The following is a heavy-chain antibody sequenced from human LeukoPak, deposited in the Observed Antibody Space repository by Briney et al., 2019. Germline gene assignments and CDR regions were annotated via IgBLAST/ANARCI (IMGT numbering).Heavy chain of an antibody. V-gene: IGHV4-59*01. J-gene: IGHJ4*02. CDR2: IYYSGST. CDR3: ARGGDCSGGSCYSD. CDR1: GGSISSYY. D-gene: IGHD2-15*01. Sequence: SETLSLTCTVSGGSISSYYWSWIRQPPGKGLEWNGYIYYSGSTNYNPSLKSRVTISVDTSKNQFSLKLSSVTAADTAVYYCARGGDCSGGSCYSDWGQGTLVTVSS.